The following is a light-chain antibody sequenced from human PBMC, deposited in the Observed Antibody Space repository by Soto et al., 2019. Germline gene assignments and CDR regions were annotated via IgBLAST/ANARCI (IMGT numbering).Light chain of an antibody. CDR1: QSVSTN. Sequence: EIVMTQSPATLSVSPGERATLSCRASQSVSTNLAWYQQEPGQAPRLLLYGASTRAAGIQARFRRSGSGTEFTLTISSLQSEDFALYYWQQYYNWPRTFGQGTKVEIE. CDR3: QQYYNWPRT. CDR2: GAS. J-gene: IGKJ1*01. V-gene: IGKV3-15*01.